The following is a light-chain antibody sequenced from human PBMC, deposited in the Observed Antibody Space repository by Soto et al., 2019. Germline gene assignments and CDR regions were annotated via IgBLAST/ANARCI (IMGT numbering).Light chain of an antibody. CDR3: QQRSDWPAWT. CDR2: DAS. V-gene: IGKV3-11*01. Sequence: EIVLTQSPATLSLSPGDRATLSCRASQSVSRSLAWYQQKPGLSPRLLIYDASNRAAGIPARFSGSGSGTDFTLTISSLEPEDFAVYYCQQRSDWPAWTFGQGTKV. J-gene: IGKJ1*01. CDR1: QSVSRS.